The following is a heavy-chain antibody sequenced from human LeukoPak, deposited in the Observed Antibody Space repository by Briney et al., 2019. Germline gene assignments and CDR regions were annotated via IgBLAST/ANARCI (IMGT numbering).Heavy chain of an antibody. V-gene: IGHV4-59*08. J-gene: IGHJ1*01. D-gene: IGHD6-13*01. CDR3: ARHRGGSSSWYSPGAEYFQH. Sequence: KPSETLSLTCTVSGGSISSYYWSWIRQPPGKGLEWIGYIYYSGSTNYNPSLKSRVTISVDTSKNQFSLKLSSVTAADTAVYYCARHRGGSSSWYSPGAEYFQHWGQGTLVTVSS. CDR2: IYYSGST. CDR1: GGSISSYY.